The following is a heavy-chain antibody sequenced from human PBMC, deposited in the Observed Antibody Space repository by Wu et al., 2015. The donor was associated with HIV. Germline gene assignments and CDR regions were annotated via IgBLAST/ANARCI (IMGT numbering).Heavy chain of an antibody. CDR3: AISGPFPLHLNPRQTDYDLGDMDV. Sequence: QVHLVQSGAEVKKPGSSVKISCKASGGTFRTYAITWVRQAPGHGLEWMGWINPNSGGTNYAQKFQGRVTMTRDTSTSTVYMELSSLRSEDTAVYYCAISGPFPLHLNPRQTDYDLGDMDVWGKGTTVTVSS. CDR1: GGTFRTYA. D-gene: IGHD3-3*01. V-gene: IGHV1-2*02. J-gene: IGHJ6*03. CDR2: INPNSGGT.